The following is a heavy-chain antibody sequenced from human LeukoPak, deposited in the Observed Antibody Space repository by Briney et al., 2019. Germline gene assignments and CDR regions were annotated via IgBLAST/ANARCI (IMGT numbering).Heavy chain of an antibody. D-gene: IGHD3-22*01. CDR1: GGSFSGYY. J-gene: IGHJ4*02. CDR2: IYYSGST. CDR3: ARYYYDSSGYYYFDY. Sequence: SETLSLTCAVYGGSFSGYYWSWIRQPPGKGLEWIGYIYYSGSTNYNPSLKSRVTISVDTSKNQFSLKLSSVTAADTAVYYCARYYYDSSGYYYFDYWGQGTLVTVSS. V-gene: IGHV4-59*01.